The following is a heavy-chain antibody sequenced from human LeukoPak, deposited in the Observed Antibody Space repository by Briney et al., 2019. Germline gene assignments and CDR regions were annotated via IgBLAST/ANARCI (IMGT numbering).Heavy chain of an antibody. CDR2: ISSSSSYI. J-gene: IGHJ4*02. V-gene: IGHV3-21*01. CDR3: ARDVCGYGYCGLSPFDY. D-gene: IGHD5-12*01. CDR1: GFTFSSYS. Sequence: PGGSLRLSCAASGFTFSSYSMNWVRQAPGKGLEWVSSISSSSSYIYYADSVKGRFTISRDNAKNSLYLQMNSLRAEDTAVYYCARDVCGYGYCGLSPFDYWGQGTLVTVSS.